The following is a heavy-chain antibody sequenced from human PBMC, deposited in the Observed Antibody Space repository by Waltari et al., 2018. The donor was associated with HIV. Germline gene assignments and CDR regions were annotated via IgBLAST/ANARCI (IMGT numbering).Heavy chain of an antibody. CDR3: ARGDSNGYYFDY. J-gene: IGHJ4*02. CDR1: GDSMSVYY. Sequence: QVQLQESGPGLVKPSETLSLTCTVPGDSMSVYYWCWIRQPPGKGLEWIAYRYFGGNSNYNPSLRSRVTISLDTSSNQFSLTVNSVSAADTAIYYCARGDSNGYYFDYWGQGTLVTVSS. D-gene: IGHD3-22*01. V-gene: IGHV4-59*01. CDR2: RYFGGNS.